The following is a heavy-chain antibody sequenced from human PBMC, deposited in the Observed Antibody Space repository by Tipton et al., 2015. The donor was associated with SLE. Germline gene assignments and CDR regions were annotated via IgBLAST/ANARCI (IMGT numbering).Heavy chain of an antibody. CDR3: ARTSGNFPFDY. J-gene: IGHJ4*02. CDR1: GGSINSSSYY. CDR2: MYYTGST. Sequence: GLVKPSETLSLTCGVSGGSINSSSYYWGWIRQPPGKGLEWIGTMYYTGSTYYNPSLKSRVTISVDTSKNQFSVQLSSVTAADTAVYYCARTSGNFPFDYWGQGTLATVSS. V-gene: IGHV4-39*07. D-gene: IGHD1-26*01.